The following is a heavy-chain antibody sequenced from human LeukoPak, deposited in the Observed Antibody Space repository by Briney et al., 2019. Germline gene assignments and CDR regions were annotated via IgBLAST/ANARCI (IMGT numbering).Heavy chain of an antibody. D-gene: IGHD2-2*01. J-gene: IGHJ5*02. CDR2: ISSNGDAT. CDR1: GFTFSNYA. V-gene: IGHV3-64*01. Sequence: GGSLRLSCAASGFTFSNYALHWVRQAPGKGLEYVSAISSNGDATFYANSVKGRFTISRDNAKNSLYLQMNSLRAEDTAVYYCARGSYAQGGNWFDPWGQGTLVTVSS. CDR3: ARGSYAQGGNWFDP.